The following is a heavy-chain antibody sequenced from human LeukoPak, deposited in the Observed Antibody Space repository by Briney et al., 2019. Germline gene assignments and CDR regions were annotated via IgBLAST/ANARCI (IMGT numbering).Heavy chain of an antibody. CDR2: TYYRSKWYN. CDR3: ARVSSGSVAFDY. D-gene: IGHD6-19*01. J-gene: IGHJ4*01. CDR1: GDSVSSNSAA. Sequence: SQTLSLTCAISGDSVSSNSAAWNWIRQSQSRGLEWLGRTYYRSKWYNDYAVSVKSRITINPDTSKSQFSLQLNSVTPEDTAVYYCARVSSGSVAFDYWGQEPWSPSPQ. V-gene: IGHV6-1*01.